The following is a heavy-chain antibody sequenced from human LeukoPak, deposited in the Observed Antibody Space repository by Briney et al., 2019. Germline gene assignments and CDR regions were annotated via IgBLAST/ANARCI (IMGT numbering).Heavy chain of an antibody. CDR1: GFTFSINS. J-gene: IGHJ4*02. D-gene: IGHD3-9*01. V-gene: IGHV3-48*04. CDR3: ARGNMILTGSNDY. CDR2: ISSSGSTI. Sequence: PGGSLRLSCAASGFTFSINSFNWIRQAPGKGLEWVSYISSSGSTIYYADSVKGRFTISRDNAKNSLYLQMNSLRAEDTAVYYCARGNMILTGSNDYWGQGTLVTVSS.